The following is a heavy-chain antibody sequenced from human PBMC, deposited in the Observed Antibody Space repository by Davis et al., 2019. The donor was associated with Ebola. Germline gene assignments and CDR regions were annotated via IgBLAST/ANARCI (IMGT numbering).Heavy chain of an antibody. Sequence: PGGSLRLSCAASGFTVSSNYMSWVRQAPGKGLEWVGRIKSKTDGGTTDYAAPVKGRFTISRDDSKNTLYLQMNSLKTEDTAVYYCTTDPYYGSGSYSGYYYYMDVWGKGTTVTVSS. CDR1: GFTVSSNY. J-gene: IGHJ6*03. CDR2: IKSKTDGGTT. V-gene: IGHV3-15*01. CDR3: TTDPYYGSGSYSGYYYYMDV. D-gene: IGHD3-10*01.